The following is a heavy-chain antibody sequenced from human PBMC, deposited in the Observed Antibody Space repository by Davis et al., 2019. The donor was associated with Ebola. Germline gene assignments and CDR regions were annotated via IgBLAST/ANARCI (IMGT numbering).Heavy chain of an antibody. V-gene: IGHV1-2*02. J-gene: IGHJ5*02. Sequence: ASVKVSCKASGYTFTGYYMHWVRQAPGQGLEWMGWINPNSGGTNYAQKFQGRVTMTRATSISTAYMELSRLRSDDTAVHYCARAKYCSSTSCYSGWFDPWGQGTLVTVSS. D-gene: IGHD2-2*01. CDR2: INPNSGGT. CDR3: ARAKYCSSTSCYSGWFDP. CDR1: GYTFTGYY.